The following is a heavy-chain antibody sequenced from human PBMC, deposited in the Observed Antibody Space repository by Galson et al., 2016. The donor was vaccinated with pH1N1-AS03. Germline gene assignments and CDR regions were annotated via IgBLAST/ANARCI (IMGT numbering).Heavy chain of an antibody. CDR2: LKSKNDGGTA. J-gene: IGHJ5*02. CDR3: TTDRKFFDP. V-gene: IGHV3-15*01. CDR1: GLTFSTAW. Sequence: SLRLSCAASGLTFSTAWMSWVRQAPGKGLEWVGRLKSKNDGGTADYAAPLKGRFTISRDDSKNTLYLQMDSLETEDTAVYYCTTDRKFFDPWGQGTLVTVSS.